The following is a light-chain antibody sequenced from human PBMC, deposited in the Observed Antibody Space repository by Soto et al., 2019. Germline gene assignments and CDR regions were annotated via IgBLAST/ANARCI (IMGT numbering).Light chain of an antibody. CDR2: GAS. Sequence: EIVLTQSPGTLSLSPGERATLSCRASQSVSSNYLAWYQQKPGQAPRLLIYGASSRATGIPDRFSGSGSGTDLTLTISRLEPEDFAVYYCQQYNNWPPITFGQGTRLEIK. J-gene: IGKJ5*01. CDR3: QQYNNWPPIT. CDR1: QSVSSNY. V-gene: IGKV3-20*01.